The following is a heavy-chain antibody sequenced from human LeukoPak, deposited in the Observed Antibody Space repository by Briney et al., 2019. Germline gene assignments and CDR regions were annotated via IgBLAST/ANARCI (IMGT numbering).Heavy chain of an antibody. CDR2: ISYDESKK. V-gene: IGHV3-30*18. Sequence: PGGSLRLSCAASGFTFTSYAMHWVRQAPGKGLEWVAVISYDESKKYYADSVKGRFTISRDNSKNTLYLQMNSLRAEDTAVYYCAKEPRAVAGTGAFDIWGQRTMVTVSS. CDR1: GFTFTSYA. J-gene: IGHJ3*02. CDR3: AKEPRAVAGTGAFDI. D-gene: IGHD6-19*01.